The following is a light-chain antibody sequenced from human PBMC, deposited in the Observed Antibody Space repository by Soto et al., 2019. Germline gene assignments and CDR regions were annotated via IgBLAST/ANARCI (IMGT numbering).Light chain of an antibody. J-gene: IGKJ1*01. CDR3: QQYKSSSS. CDR2: KAS. CDR1: QSISSW. Sequence: DIQMTQSPSTLSASVGDRVTITCRASQSISSWLAWYQQKPGKAPKLLIYKASSLESGVPSRFSGSGSGTEFTLDISSLQPDDFAAYYCQQYKSSSSFGQGTKVEIK. V-gene: IGKV1-5*03.